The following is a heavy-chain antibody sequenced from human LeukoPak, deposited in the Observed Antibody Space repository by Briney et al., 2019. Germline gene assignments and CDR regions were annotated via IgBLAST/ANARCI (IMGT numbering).Heavy chain of an antibody. J-gene: IGHJ4*02. CDR2: IRYDGSNK. Sequence: GGSLRLSCAASGFTFSSYGMHWVRQAPGKGLEWVAFIRYDGSNKYYADSVKGRFTISRDNSKNTLYLQMNSLRAEDTAVYYCAKDLYYGSGSFSAFFDYWGQGTLVTVPS. D-gene: IGHD3-10*01. CDR3: AKDLYYGSGSFSAFFDY. V-gene: IGHV3-30*02. CDR1: GFTFSSYG.